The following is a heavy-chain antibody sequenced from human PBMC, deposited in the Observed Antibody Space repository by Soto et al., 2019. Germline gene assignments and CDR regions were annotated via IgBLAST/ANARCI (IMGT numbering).Heavy chain of an antibody. CDR2: ISYSGST. CDR1: GGSISSYY. J-gene: IGHJ4*02. V-gene: IGHV4-59*01. CDR3: ARARRDAYSFIDY. Sequence: ASETLSLTCTVSGGSISSYYWSWIRQPPGKGLEWIGYISYSGSTNYNPSLKSRVTMSVDTSKNQFSLKLSSVTAADTAVYYCARARRDAYSFIDYWGQGTLVTVSS. D-gene: IGHD4-4*01.